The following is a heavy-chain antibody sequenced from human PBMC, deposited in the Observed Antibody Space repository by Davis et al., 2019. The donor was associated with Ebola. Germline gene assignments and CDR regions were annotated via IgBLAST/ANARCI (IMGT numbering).Heavy chain of an antibody. V-gene: IGHV3-53*04. Sequence: GESLKISCAGSGFTVSSNYMNWVRQAPGKGLEWVSVIYRGGNTYYADSVKGRFTISRHNSKNTLDLQMNSLRSEDTAVYYCASITSWGPYGMDVWGQGTTVTVSS. CDR2: IYRGGNT. CDR1: GFTVSSNY. J-gene: IGHJ6*02. CDR3: ASITSWGPYGMDV. D-gene: IGHD2-2*01.